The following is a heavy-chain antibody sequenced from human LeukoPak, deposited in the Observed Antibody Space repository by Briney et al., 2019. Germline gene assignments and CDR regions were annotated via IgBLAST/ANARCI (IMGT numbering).Heavy chain of an antibody. CDR1: GYSFTGYY. CDR3: AREPSRIAAAGVPPNL. V-gene: IGHV1-2*02. J-gene: IGHJ4*02. D-gene: IGHD6-13*01. CDR2: INPNSGGT. Sequence: GASVKVSCKASGYSFTGYYMHWVRQAPGQGLEWMGWINPNSGGTKYAQKFKGRVTMTRDTSISTAYMELSRLRSDDTAVYYCAREPSRIAAAGVPPNLWGQGTLVTVSS.